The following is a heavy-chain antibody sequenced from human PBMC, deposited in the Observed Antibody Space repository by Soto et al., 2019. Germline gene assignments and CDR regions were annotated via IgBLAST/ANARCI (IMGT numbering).Heavy chain of an antibody. Sequence: PSETLSLTCTVSGGSASSGSYYWSWIRQPPGKGLEWIGYIYYSGSTNYNPSLKSRVTISVDTSKNQFSLKLSSVTAADTAVYYCARAFGYSSSRWLDPWGQGTLVTVAS. J-gene: IGHJ5*02. CDR2: IYYSGST. D-gene: IGHD6-6*01. CDR3: ARAFGYSSSRWLDP. V-gene: IGHV4-61*01. CDR1: GGSASSGSYY.